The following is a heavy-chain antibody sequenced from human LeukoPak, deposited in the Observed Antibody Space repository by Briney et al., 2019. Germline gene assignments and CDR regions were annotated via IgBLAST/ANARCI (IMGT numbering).Heavy chain of an antibody. D-gene: IGHD4-11*01. Sequence: PGGSLRLSCAASGFTFSSYPMNWVRQAPGKGLEWVSGITDGGGSSSYADSVKGRFTVSRDNSKHTLYLQMNSLRAEDTAIYYCAKTTRPLGALDYWGPGTLVTVSS. V-gene: IGHV3-23*01. CDR2: ITDGGGSS. CDR1: GFTFSSYP. J-gene: IGHJ4*02. CDR3: AKTTRPLGALDY.